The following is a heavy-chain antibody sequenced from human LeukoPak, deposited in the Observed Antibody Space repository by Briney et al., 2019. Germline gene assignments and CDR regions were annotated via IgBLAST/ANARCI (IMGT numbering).Heavy chain of an antibody. CDR2: IYYSGST. D-gene: IGHD3-10*01. J-gene: IGHJ5*02. CDR1: GGSISSSSYY. V-gene: IGHV4-39*07. CDR3: ARVGWRYYGSGSYYNGINWFDP. Sequence: KPSETLSLTCTVSGGSISSSSYYWGWIRQPPGKGLEWIGSIYYSGSTYYNPSLKSRVTISVDTSKNQFSLKLSSVTAADTAVYYCARVGWRYYGSGSYYNGINWFDPWGQGTLVTVSS.